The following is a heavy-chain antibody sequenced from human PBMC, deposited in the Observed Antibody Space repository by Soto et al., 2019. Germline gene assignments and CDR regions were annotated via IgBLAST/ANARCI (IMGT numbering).Heavy chain of an antibody. CDR3: TRDFGLRYFDWSLGGPDY. V-gene: IGHV1-3*01. CDR1: GYTFTSYA. D-gene: IGHD3-9*01. CDR2: INAGNGNT. Sequence: AASVKVSCKASGYTFTSYAMHWVRQAPGQRLEWMGWINAGNGNTKYSQKFQGRVTITRDTSASTAYMELSSLRSEDTAVYYCTRDFGLRYFDWSLGGPDYWGQGTLVTVSS. J-gene: IGHJ4*02.